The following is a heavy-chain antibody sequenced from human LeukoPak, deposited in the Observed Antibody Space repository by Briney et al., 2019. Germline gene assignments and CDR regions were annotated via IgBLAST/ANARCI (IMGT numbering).Heavy chain of an antibody. V-gene: IGHV4-59*01. CDR1: GGSISSYY. J-gene: IGHJ6*03. Sequence: TTSETLSLTCTVSGGSISSYYWSWIRQPPGKGLEWIGYIYYSGSTYYNPSLRSRVTISVDTSKNQFSLKLSSVTAADTAVYYCARSSEGRYYYDSSGFSYYYYYMDVWGKGTTVTISS. CDR2: IYYSGST. CDR3: ARSSEGRYYYDSSGFSYYYYYMDV. D-gene: IGHD3-22*01.